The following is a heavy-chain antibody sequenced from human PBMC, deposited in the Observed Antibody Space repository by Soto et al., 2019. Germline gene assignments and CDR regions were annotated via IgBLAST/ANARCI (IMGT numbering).Heavy chain of an antibody. D-gene: IGHD2-21*02. J-gene: IGHJ4*02. V-gene: IGHV4-59*01. CDR1: GGSISSYY. Sequence: QVQLQESGPGLVKPSETLSLTCTVSGGSISSYYWSWIRQPPGKGLEWSGYIYYSGSTNYNPSLKSRVTISVDTSKSQFSLKLSSVTAADTAVYYCARDILAYCGGDCYSFVYWGQGTLVTVSS. CDR3: ARDILAYCGGDCYSFVY. CDR2: IYYSGST.